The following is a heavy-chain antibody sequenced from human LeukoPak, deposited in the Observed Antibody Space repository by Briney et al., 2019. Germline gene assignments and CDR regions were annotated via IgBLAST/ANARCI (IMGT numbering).Heavy chain of an antibody. CDR3: AKYMAPAMQPFFDY. J-gene: IGHJ4*02. Sequence: GGSLRLSCAASALTLSSSAMRCVRQAPGKGLEWVSSISGGGSNTYYADSVKGRFTISRDDSKNTLYLQMISLRAEDTAVYYCAKYMAPAMQPFFDYWGQGTLVTVSS. D-gene: IGHD2-2*01. CDR2: ISGGGSNT. V-gene: IGHV3-23*01. CDR1: ALTLSSSA.